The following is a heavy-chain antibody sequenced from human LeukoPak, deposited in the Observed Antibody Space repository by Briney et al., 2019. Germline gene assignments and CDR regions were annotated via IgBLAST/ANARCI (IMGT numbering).Heavy chain of an antibody. Sequence: SETLSLTCTVSGVSIRSYYWSWIRQPPGKGLEWIGYIYYSGSTNYNPSLKSRVTISVDTSKNQFSLKLSSVTAADTAVYYCARGRTRYCSGGSCPQGWFDPWGQGTLVTVSS. CDR1: GVSIRSYY. V-gene: IGHV4-59*01. CDR3: ARGRTRYCSGGSCPQGWFDP. CDR2: IYYSGST. D-gene: IGHD2-15*01. J-gene: IGHJ5*02.